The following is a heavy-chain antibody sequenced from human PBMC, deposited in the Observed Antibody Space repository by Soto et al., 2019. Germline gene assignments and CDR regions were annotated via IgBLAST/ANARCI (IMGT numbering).Heavy chain of an antibody. J-gene: IGHJ4*02. CDR2: ISGSAATT. CDR1: GFTFSSYA. D-gene: IGHD4-4*01. CDR3: AKRVSSNYWYFDY. Sequence: GGSLRLSCAASGFTFSSYAMNWVRQAPGKGLEWVSAISGSAATTHFADSVKGRFTISRDNSKNTLYLQMDSLRAEDTAVYYCAKRVSSNYWYFDYWGQGTQVTVSS. V-gene: IGHV3-23*01.